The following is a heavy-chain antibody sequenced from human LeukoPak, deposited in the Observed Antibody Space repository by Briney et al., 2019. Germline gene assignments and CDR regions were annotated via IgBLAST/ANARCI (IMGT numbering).Heavy chain of an antibody. J-gene: IGHJ4*02. Sequence: ASVKVSCKASGYTFTSNYIHWVRQAPGQGLEWMGMIYPRDGSTSYAQKFQGRVTVTRDTSTGTVHMELSGLRTEDTAVYYCARDQEGFDYWGQGTLVTVSS. V-gene: IGHV1-46*01. CDR2: IYPRDGST. CDR1: GYTFTSNY. CDR3: ARDQEGFDY.